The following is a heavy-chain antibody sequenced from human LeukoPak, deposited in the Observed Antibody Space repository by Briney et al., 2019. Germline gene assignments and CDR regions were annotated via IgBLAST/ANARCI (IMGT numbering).Heavy chain of an antibody. J-gene: IGHJ3*02. V-gene: IGHV4-59*01. Sequence: SETLSLTCTVSGGSISSYYWSWIRQPPGKGLEWIGYIYYSGSTNYNPSLKSRVTISVDTSKNQFSLKLSSVTAADTAVYYCARGRYSSSSFAFDIRGQGTMVTVSS. CDR3: ARGRYSSSSFAFDI. CDR2: IYYSGST. CDR1: GGSISSYY. D-gene: IGHD6-6*01.